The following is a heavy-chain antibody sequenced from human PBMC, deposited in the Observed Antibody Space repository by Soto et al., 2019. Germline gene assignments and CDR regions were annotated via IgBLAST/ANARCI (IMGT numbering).Heavy chain of an antibody. Sequence: GASVKVSCKASGYTFTSYYMHWVRQAPGQGLEWMGIINPSGGSTSYAQKFQGRVTMTRDTSTSTVYMELSSLRSEDTAVYYCAREGGTVVTDYYYYGMDVWGQGTTVTVSS. CDR2: INPSGGST. CDR3: AREGGTVVTDYYYYGMDV. D-gene: IGHD2-15*01. J-gene: IGHJ6*02. V-gene: IGHV1-46*01. CDR1: GYTFTSYY.